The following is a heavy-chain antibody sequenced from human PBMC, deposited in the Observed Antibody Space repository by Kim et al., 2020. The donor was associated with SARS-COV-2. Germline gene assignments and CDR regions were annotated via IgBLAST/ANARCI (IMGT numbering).Heavy chain of an antibody. CDR3: AAHYYDSSGSDFDY. V-gene: IGHV3-21*01. J-gene: IGHJ4*02. Sequence: ADSVKGRFTISRDNAKNSLYLQMNSLRAEDTAVYYCAAHYYDSSGSDFDYWGQGTLVTVSS. D-gene: IGHD3-22*01.